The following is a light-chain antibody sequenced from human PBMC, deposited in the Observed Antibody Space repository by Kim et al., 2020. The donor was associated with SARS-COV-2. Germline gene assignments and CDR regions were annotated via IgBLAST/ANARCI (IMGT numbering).Light chain of an antibody. V-gene: IGLV9-49*01. Sequence: ELTQPPSASASLGASVTLTCTLSSGYSNYKVDWYQQRPGKGPRFVMRVGTGGIVGSKGDGIPDRFSVLGSGLNRYLTIKNIQEEDESDYHCGADHGSGSSWVFGGGTQLTVL. J-gene: IGLJ2*01. CDR1: SGYSNYK. CDR2: VGTGGIVG. CDR3: GADHGSGSSWV.